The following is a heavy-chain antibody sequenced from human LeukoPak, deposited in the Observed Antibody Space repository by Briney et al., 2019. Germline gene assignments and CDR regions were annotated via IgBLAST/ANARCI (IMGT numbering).Heavy chain of an antibody. V-gene: IGHV4-4*07. CDR3: ARVDPDSSSTLEVFDY. Sequence: PSETLSLTCTVSGGSISSYYWSWIRQPAGKGLEWIGRIYISGSTNYNPSLKSRVTISVDTSKNQFSLKLSSVTAADTAVYYCARVDPDSSSTLEVFDYWGQGTLVTVSS. D-gene: IGHD6-6*01. CDR1: GGSISSYY. CDR2: IYISGST. J-gene: IGHJ4*02.